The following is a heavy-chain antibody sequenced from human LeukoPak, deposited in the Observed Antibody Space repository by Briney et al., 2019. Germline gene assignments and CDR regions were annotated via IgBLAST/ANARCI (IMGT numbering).Heavy chain of an antibody. CDR3: ARESDYVWGSYLTHDY. Sequence: EXXSLTCTVSSGSIRSYYWSWVRQPAGKGLEWIGRIYTSGSTNYNPSLTSRVTMSVDTSKNQFSLKLSSLTAADTAVYYCARESDYVWGSYLTHDYWGQGTLVTVSS. CDR1: SGSIRSYY. J-gene: IGHJ4*02. D-gene: IGHD3-16*02. CDR2: IYTSGST. V-gene: IGHV4-4*07.